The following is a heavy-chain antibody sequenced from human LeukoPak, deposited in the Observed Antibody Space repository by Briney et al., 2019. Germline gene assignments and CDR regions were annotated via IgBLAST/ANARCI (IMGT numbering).Heavy chain of an antibody. Sequence: ASVKVSCKASGYTFTGYYMHWVRQAPGQGLEWMGWINPNSGGTNYAQKFQGRVTMTRDTSISTAYMELSRLRSDDTAVYYCARVQRITIFGVVTQNFDYWGQGTLVTVSS. V-gene: IGHV1-2*02. CDR1: GYTFTGYY. CDR3: ARVQRITIFGVVTQNFDY. J-gene: IGHJ4*02. CDR2: INPNSGGT. D-gene: IGHD3-3*01.